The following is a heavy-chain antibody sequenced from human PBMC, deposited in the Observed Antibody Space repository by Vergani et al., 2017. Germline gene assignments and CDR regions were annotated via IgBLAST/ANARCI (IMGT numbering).Heavy chain of an antibody. V-gene: IGHV4-31*03. CDR3: ARGYCSSTSCYPYYYYMDV. D-gene: IGHD2-2*01. CDR1: GGSISSGGYY. CDR2: IYYSGST. J-gene: IGHJ6*03. Sequence: QVQLQESGPGLVKPSQTLSLTCTVSGGSISSGGYYWSWIRQHPGKGLEWIVYIYYSGSTYYNPSLKSRVTISVDTSKNQFSLKLSSVTAADTAVYYCARGYCSSTSCYPYYYYMDVWGKGTTVTVSS.